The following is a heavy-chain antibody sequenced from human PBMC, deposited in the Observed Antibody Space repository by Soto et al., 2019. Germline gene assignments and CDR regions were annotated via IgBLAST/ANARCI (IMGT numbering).Heavy chain of an antibody. CDR2: IISVLGRA. Sequence: QVQLVQSGAEVKKPGSSVRVSCKASGGSFRTYTINWVRQAPGQGLEWVGRIISVLGRANYAQKFQGRVTLTADKFTSTAYMELSSLRSDDTAVYFCARGIGDADGDGNWFDPWGQGTLVTVSS. CDR1: GGSFRTYT. CDR3: ARGIGDADGDGNWFDP. D-gene: IGHD3-10*01. J-gene: IGHJ5*02. V-gene: IGHV1-69*08.